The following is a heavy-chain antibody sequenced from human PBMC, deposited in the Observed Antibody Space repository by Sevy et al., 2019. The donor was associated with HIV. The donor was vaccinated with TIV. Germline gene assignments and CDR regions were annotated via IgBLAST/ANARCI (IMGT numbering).Heavy chain of an antibody. D-gene: IGHD5-18*01. V-gene: IGHV3-7*01. J-gene: IGHJ4*02. CDR1: GFSFSAYW. CDR2: IKIDGSEK. Sequence: GGSLRLSCAASGFSFSAYWMSWVRQAPGKGLEWVANIKIDGSEKNYVDSVKGRFTISRDNAKNSLYLQMNSLRAEDTAVYFCARGGYRYGDYWGQGTLVTVSS. CDR3: ARGGYRYGDY.